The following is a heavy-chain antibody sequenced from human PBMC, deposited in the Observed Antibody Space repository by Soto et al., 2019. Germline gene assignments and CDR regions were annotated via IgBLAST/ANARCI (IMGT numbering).Heavy chain of an antibody. J-gene: IGHJ1*01. D-gene: IGHD3-22*01. V-gene: IGHV1-18*01. CDR2: ISAFNGNT. Sequence: QVQLVQSGAEVKKPGASVKVSCKASGYTFTSYGISWVRQAPGQGLEWMGWISAFNGNTYYAQKLQGRVTMTTDTSTSTAYMGLRSLRTNDTAVYYCARNYDSSGSGRPFAIWGQGTLVTVSS. CDR3: ARNYDSSGSGRPFAI. CDR1: GYTFTSYG.